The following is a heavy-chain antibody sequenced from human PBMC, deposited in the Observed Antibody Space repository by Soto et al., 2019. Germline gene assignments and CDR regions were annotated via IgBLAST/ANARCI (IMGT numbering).Heavy chain of an antibody. J-gene: IGHJ6*02. CDR1: GGTFSSYA. V-gene: IGHV1-69*01. CDR3: ARDDVSSGYDRDYYYYGMDV. CDR2: IIPIFGTA. D-gene: IGHD5-12*01. Sequence: QVQLVQSGAEVKKPGSSVKVPCKASGGTFSSYAISWVRRAPGQGLEWMGGIIPIFGTANYAQKFQGRVTITADESTSTAYMELSSLRSEDTAVYYCARDDVSSGYDRDYYYYGMDVWGQGTTVTVSS.